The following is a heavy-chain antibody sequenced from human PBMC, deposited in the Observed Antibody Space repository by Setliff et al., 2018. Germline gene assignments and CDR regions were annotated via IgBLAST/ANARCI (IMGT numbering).Heavy chain of an antibody. V-gene: IGHV4-39*01. CDR1: GGSISSSSYY. CDR3: ARYNYYDSSGYFLTFDY. D-gene: IGHD3-22*01. J-gene: IGHJ4*02. CDR2: IYYSGST. Sequence: ETLSLTCTVSGGSISSSSYYWGWIRQPPGKGLEWIGSIYYSGSTYYNPSLKSRVTISVDTSKNQFSLKLSSVAAADTAVYYCARYNYYDSSGYFLTFDYWGQGTLVTVSS.